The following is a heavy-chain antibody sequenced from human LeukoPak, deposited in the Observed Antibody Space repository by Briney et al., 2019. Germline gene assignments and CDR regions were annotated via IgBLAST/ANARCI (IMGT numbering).Heavy chain of an antibody. V-gene: IGHV4-38-2*02. CDR1: GYSISSGYY. Sequence: PSETLSLTCAVSGYSISSGYYWGWIRQPPGKGLEWIGSIYHSGSTYYNPSLKSRVTISVDTSKNQFSLKLSSVTAADTAVYYCARDRADYGDKHYFDCWGQGTLVTVSS. CDR2: IYHSGST. J-gene: IGHJ4*02. CDR3: ARDRADYGDKHYFDC. D-gene: IGHD4-17*01.